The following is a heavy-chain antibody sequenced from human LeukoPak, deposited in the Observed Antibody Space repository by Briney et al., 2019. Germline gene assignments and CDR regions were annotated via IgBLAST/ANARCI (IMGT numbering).Heavy chain of an antibody. CDR1: GGSISSYY. CDR2: IYYSGST. J-gene: IGHJ5*02. V-gene: IGHV4-59*01. CDR3: AREGPGGFDP. D-gene: IGHD3-10*01. Sequence: SETLSLTCTVPGGSISSYYWSWIRQPPGKGLEWIGYIYYSGSTNYNPSLKSRATISVDTTKNQYYLRVSSVTAADTAVYYCAREGPGGFDPWGQGTLVTVSS.